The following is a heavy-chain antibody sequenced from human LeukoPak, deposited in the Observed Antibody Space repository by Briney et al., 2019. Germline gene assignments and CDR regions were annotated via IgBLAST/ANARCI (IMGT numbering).Heavy chain of an antibody. J-gene: IGHJ4*02. CDR3: ARGPRSIAVAGTREAAARMMAY. CDR2: INPSGGST. CDR1: GYTFTGYY. D-gene: IGHD6-19*01. V-gene: IGHV1-46*01. Sequence: ASVKVSCKASGYTFTGYYMHWVRQAPGQGLEWMGLINPSGGSTSYAQKFQGRVTMTRDTSTSTVYMELSSLRSEDTAVYYCARGPRSIAVAGTREAAARMMAYWGQGTLVTVSS.